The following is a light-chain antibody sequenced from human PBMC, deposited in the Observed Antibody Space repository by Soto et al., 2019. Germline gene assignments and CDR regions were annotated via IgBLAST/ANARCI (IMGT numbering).Light chain of an antibody. CDR2: AAS. V-gene: IGKV1-39*01. J-gene: IGKJ1*01. CDR1: QSISSY. Sequence: DIQMTQSPSSLSASVGDRVTITCRASQSISSYLNWYQQKPGKAPKLLIYAASSLQSGVPSRFSGSGSGTDFTLTISSLQPEDFAIYYCQQSYSTLRWTFGQGTKVEIK. CDR3: QQSYSTLRWT.